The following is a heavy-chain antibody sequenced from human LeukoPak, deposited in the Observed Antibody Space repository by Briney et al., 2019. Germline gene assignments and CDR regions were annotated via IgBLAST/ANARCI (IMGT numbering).Heavy chain of an antibody. V-gene: IGHV3-23*01. Sequence: GGSLRLSCAASGFTFSSFAMSWVRQAPGKGLAWVSTISGSGDSTYYADSVKGRFTISRDNSKNTLHLQMNSLRAEDTAVYYCAKGGAGYCSSTSCLYYFDYWGQGTLVTVSS. D-gene: IGHD2-2*01. J-gene: IGHJ4*02. CDR1: GFTFSSFA. CDR3: AKGGAGYCSSTSCLYYFDY. CDR2: ISGSGDST.